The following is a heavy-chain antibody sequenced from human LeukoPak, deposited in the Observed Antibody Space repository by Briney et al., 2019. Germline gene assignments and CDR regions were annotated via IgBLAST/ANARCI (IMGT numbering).Heavy chain of an antibody. CDR1: GFTFSSYS. J-gene: IGHJ4*02. D-gene: IGHD5-18*01. V-gene: IGHV3-23*01. CDR2: ISGSGGST. Sequence: PGGSLRLSCAASGFTFSSYSMNWVRQAPGKGLEWVSAISGSGGSTYYADSVKGRFTISRDNSKNTLYLQMNSLRAEDTAVYYCAKVGGYRKLYYFDYWGQGTLVTVSS. CDR3: AKVGGYRKLYYFDY.